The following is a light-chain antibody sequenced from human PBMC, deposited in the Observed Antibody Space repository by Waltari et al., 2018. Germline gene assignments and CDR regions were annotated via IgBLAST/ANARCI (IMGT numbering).Light chain of an antibody. V-gene: IGKV3-20*01. CDR2: AAS. CDR1: QSVSSSY. J-gene: IGKJ3*01. CDR3: QQYSISPLFT. Sequence: EIVLTQSPGTLSLSPGDRATLSCRASQSVSSSYLSWYQQKPGQPPRLLINAASTRAPGIPDRFSVSGSGTDFILTISRLEPEDFAMYYCQQYSISPLFTFGPGTKVQI.